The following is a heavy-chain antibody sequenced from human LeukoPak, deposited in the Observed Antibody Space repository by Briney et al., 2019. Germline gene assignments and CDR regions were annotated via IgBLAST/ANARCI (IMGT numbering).Heavy chain of an antibody. V-gene: IGHV3-30*18. J-gene: IGHJ4*02. D-gene: IGHD1-26*01. CDR2: ISYDGSNK. CDR1: GFTLSSYG. Sequence: GGSLRLSCAASGFTLSSYGMHWVRQAPGKGLEWVAVISYDGSNKYYADSVKGRFTISTDNSKNTLYLQMNSLRAEDTAVYYCAKDRDSGSYRGTFDYWGQGNLGTVSS. CDR3: AKDRDSGSYRGTFDY.